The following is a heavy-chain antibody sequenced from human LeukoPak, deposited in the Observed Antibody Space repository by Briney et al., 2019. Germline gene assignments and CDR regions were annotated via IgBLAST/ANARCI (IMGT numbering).Heavy chain of an antibody. Sequence: PGGSLRLSCAASGFTFSNAWMSWVRQAPGKGLEWVSVISGNGGGTSYADSVKGRFTISRDDSKDTLYLQMNRLRAGDTAIYYCAKHGYSSGWPQVPSQHWGQGTLVTVSS. CDR3: AKHGYSSGWPQVPSQH. CDR2: ISGNGGGT. V-gene: IGHV3-23*01. D-gene: IGHD6-19*01. CDR1: GFTFSNAW. J-gene: IGHJ1*01.